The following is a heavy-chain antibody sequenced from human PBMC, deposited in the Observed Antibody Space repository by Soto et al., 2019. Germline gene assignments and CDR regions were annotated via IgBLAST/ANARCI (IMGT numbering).Heavy chain of an antibody. CDR2: IIPLIGVT. CDR3: ARESLGAKGAAH. D-gene: IGHD2-15*01. J-gene: IGHJ4*02. Sequence: QVQLVQAGAEVKRPGSSVKVSCESSGDTFNSYVISWVRQAPGQGLEWMGGIIPLIGVTHYAQKFQGRVTISALSATGTAYMELTNLGFEDTALYYCARESLGAKGAAHWGQGTLVTVSS. V-gene: IGHV1-69*17. CDR1: GDTFNSYV.